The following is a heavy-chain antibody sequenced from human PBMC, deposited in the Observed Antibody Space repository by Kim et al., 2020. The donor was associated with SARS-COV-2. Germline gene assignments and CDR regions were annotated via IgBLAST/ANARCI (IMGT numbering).Heavy chain of an antibody. CDR3: ARHGREAYAPIDY. Sequence: SETLSLTCTVSGGSITVTSYYWAWIRQSPVMGLEWIGSVYYSGSTQYSPSLKSRVAISADTSKNQFSLKMTSVTAADTAIYYCARHGREAYAPIDYCGRG. J-gene: IGHJ4*02. CDR1: GGSITVTSYY. CDR2: VYYSGST. D-gene: IGHD2-15*01. V-gene: IGHV4-39*01.